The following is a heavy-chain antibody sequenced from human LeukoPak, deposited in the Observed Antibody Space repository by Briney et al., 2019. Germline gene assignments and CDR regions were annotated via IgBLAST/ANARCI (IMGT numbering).Heavy chain of an antibody. D-gene: IGHD4-11*01. CDR3: ARVSGTVYYDYMDV. Sequence: GGSLRLSCAASGFTFSTNSMNWVRQAPGKGLEWVSSISSSSSYIYYADSVKGRFTISRDNAKKSLFLDMNSLRAEDTAVYYCARVSGTVYYDYMDVWGIGTTVTVAS. CDR2: ISSSSSYI. CDR1: GFTFSTNS. V-gene: IGHV3-21*01. J-gene: IGHJ6*03.